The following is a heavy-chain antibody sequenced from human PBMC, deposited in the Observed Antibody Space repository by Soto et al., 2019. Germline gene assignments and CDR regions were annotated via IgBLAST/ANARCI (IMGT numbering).Heavy chain of an antibody. V-gene: IGHV1-18*01. CDR3: ARGLNGYLHYFDY. D-gene: IGHD5-18*01. CDR1: GYTFTTYG. Sequence: ASVKVSCKASGYTFTTYGISWVRQAPGQGLEWMGWISAYNGNTNYAEKIQGRVTMTTDTSTSTAYMELRSPRSEDTAVYYCARGLNGYLHYFDYWGQGTLVTVSS. CDR2: ISAYNGNT. J-gene: IGHJ4*02.